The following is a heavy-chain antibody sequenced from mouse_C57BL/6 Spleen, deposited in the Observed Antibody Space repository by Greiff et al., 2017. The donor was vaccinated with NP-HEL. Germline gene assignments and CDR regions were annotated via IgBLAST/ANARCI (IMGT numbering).Heavy chain of an antibody. V-gene: IGHV1-69*01. CDR2: IDPSDSYT. J-gene: IGHJ1*03. CDR1: GYTFTSYW. CDR3: SRADYSNCGRYFEV. D-gene: IGHD2-5*01. Sequence: VQLQQPGAELVMPGASVKLSCKASGYTFTSYWMHWVKQRPGQGLEWIGEIDPSDSYTNYNQKFQGKSTLSVDKSSRTAYMQLSSLTSDDSAVLYDSRADYSNCGRYFEVWGTGTTVTVSS.